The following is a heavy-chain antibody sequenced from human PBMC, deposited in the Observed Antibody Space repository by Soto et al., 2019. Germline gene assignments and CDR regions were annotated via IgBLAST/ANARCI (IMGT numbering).Heavy chain of an antibody. CDR3: AKVGRLRSDFDY. D-gene: IGHD5-12*01. V-gene: IGHV3-30*18. J-gene: IGHJ4*02. CDR2: ISYDGSNK. CDR1: GFTFSSYG. Sequence: QVQLVESGGGVVQPGRSLRLSCAASGFTFSSYGMHWVRQAPGKGLEWVAVISYDGSNKYYADSVKGRFTISRDNFKNTLYLQMNSLRAEDTAVYYCAKVGRLRSDFDYWGQGTLVTVSS.